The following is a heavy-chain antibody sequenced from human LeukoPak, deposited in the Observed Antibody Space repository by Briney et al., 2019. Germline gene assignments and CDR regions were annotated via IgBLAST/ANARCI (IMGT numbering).Heavy chain of an antibody. D-gene: IGHD2-15*01. CDR2: IVVASGNT. CDR3: AAVPGYRGYYYYYMDV. Sequence: SEKVSCKASGFTFTSSAMQWVRQARGQRLEWIGWIVVASGNTNYAQKFQERVTITRDMSTSTAYMELSSLRSEDTAVYYCAAVPGYRGYYYYYMDVWGKGTTVTVSS. J-gene: IGHJ6*03. V-gene: IGHV1-58*02. CDR1: GFTFTSSA.